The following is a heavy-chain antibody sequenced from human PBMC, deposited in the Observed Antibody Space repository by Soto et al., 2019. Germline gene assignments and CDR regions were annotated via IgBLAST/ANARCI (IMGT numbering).Heavy chain of an antibody. CDR2: IRSKAYGGTT. Sequence: GGSLRLSCTASGFTFGDYAMSWVRQAPGKGREWVGFIRSKAYGGTTEYAASVKGRFTSSRDEAKSIAYLKMNSLKTEDTAVYYCTRGYKAASCIFDYCGQGTLVTVS. D-gene: IGHD6-13*01. V-gene: IGHV3-49*04. CDR3: TRGYKAASCIFDY. J-gene: IGHJ4*02. CDR1: GFTFGDYA.